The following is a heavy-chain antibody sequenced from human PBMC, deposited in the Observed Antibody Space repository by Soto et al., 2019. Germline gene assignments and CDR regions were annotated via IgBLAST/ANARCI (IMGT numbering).Heavy chain of an antibody. CDR1: GFTFSSYW. V-gene: IGHV3-7*01. Sequence: GGSLRLSCAASGFTFSSYWMSWVRQAPGKGLEWVANIKQDGSEKYYVDSVKGRFTISRDNAKNSLYLQMNSLRAEDTAVYYCARGITKWTPATTAADWGQATLVTVSS. CDR2: IKQDGSEK. J-gene: IGHJ4*02. CDR3: ARGITKWTPATTAAD. D-gene: IGHD1-1*01.